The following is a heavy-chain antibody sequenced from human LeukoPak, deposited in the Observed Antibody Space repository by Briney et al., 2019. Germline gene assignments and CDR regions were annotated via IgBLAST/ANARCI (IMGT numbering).Heavy chain of an antibody. CDR1: GFTFSSYD. Sequence: GGSLRLSCAASGFTFSSYDMNWVRQAPGKGLEWGSDICSSGSTIYYADSVKGRFTISRDNAKNSLYLQMNSLRVEDTAVYYCAGEKGYCSGGNCYRSFDSWGQGTLVTVSS. D-gene: IGHD2-15*01. CDR2: ICSSGSTI. V-gene: IGHV3-48*03. J-gene: IGHJ4*02. CDR3: AGEKGYCSGGNCYRSFDS.